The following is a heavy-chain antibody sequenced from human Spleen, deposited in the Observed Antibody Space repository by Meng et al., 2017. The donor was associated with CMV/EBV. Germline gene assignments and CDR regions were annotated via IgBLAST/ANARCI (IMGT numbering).Heavy chain of an antibody. CDR1: GGSISSSSYY. J-gene: IGHJ4*02. D-gene: IGHD6-19*01. V-gene: IGHV4-39*01. CDR3: ARRTSGVDY. Sequence: GSLRLSCTVSGGSISSSSYYWGWIRQPPGKGLEWIGSIYYSGSTYYNPSLKSRVTISVDTSKNQFSLKLSSVTAADTAVYYCARRTSGVDYWGQGTLVTVSS. CDR2: IYYSGST.